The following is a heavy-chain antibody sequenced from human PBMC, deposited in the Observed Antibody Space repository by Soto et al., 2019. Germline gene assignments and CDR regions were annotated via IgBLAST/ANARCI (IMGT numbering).Heavy chain of an antibody. CDR3: ARDRSGSYTSSYCMDV. V-gene: IGHV4-34*01. D-gene: IGHD1-26*01. CDR2: INHSGST. J-gene: IGHJ6*02. Sequence: QVQLQQWGAGLLKPSETLSLTCAVYGGSFSGYYWSWIRQPPGKGLEWIGEINHSGSTNYNPSLKSRVTISVDTSKNQFALKLSSVTAADTAVYYCARDRSGSYTSSYCMDVWGQGTTVTVSS. CDR1: GGSFSGYY.